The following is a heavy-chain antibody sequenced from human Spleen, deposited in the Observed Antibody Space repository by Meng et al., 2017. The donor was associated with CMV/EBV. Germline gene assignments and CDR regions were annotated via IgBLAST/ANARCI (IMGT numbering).Heavy chain of an antibody. CDR1: GGSISSSSYY. V-gene: IGHV4-39*07. Sequence: SETLSLTCTVSGGSISSSSYYWGWIRQPPGKGLEWIGSIYYSGSTYYNPSLKSRVTISVDTSKNQFSLKLSSVTAADTAVYYCATQPMVRGVMGYWGQGTLVTVFS. J-gene: IGHJ4*02. CDR2: IYYSGST. D-gene: IGHD3-10*01. CDR3: ATQPMVRGVMGY.